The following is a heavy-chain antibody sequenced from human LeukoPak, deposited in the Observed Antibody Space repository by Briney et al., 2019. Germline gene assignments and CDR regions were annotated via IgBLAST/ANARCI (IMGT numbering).Heavy chain of an antibody. J-gene: IGHJ5*02. CDR3: AREQTTVTTEWFDP. V-gene: IGHV4-39*01. D-gene: IGHD4-11*01. CDR2: IYYSGST. CDR1: GGSISSSSYY. Sequence: SETLSLTCTVSGGSISSSSYYWGWIRQPPGKGLEWIGCIYYSGSTYYNPSLKSRVTISVDTSKNQFSLKLSSVTAADTAVYYCAREQTTVTTEWFDPWGQGTLVTVSS.